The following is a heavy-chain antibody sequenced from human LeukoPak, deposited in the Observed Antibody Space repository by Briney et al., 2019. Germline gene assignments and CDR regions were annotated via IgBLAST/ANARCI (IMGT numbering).Heavy chain of an antibody. Sequence: ASVKVSCKASGYTFTGYYMHWVRQAPGQGLEWMGWINPNSGGTNYAQKFQGRVTMTRDTSISTAYMELSRLRSDDTAVYYCARGGAVAPTGDAFDIWGQGTMVTVSS. D-gene: IGHD6-19*01. CDR2: INPNSGGT. V-gene: IGHV1-2*02. CDR1: GYTFTGYY. J-gene: IGHJ3*02. CDR3: ARGGAVAPTGDAFDI.